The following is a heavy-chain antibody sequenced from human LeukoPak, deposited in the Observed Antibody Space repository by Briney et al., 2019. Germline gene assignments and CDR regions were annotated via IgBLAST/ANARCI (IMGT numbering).Heavy chain of an antibody. CDR2: IKQDGSEK. D-gene: IGHD4-17*01. Sequence: GGSLRLSCAASGFTFSSYWMSWVRQAPGKGLEWVANIKQDGSEKYYVDSVKGRFTISRDNAKNSLYLQMNSLRAEDTAVYYCARGPYDYGDYSYYFDYWGQGTLVTVSS. CDR3: ARGPYDYGDYSYYFDY. J-gene: IGHJ4*02. V-gene: IGHV3-7*01. CDR1: GFTFSSYW.